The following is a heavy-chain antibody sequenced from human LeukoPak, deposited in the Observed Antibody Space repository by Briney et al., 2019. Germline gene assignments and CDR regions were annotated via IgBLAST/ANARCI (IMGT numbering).Heavy chain of an antibody. CDR3: ARDGLGHCDGTSCGVDS. Sequence: GGSLRLSCAASGFTYVSYSMNWVRQAPGKGLEWVASISSSSKYISYADSVRGRFTISRDNGKKSLFLQMDSLRAEDTAIYYCARDGLGHCDGTSCGVDSWGQGTLVTVSS. V-gene: IGHV3-21*01. D-gene: IGHD2-2*01. CDR1: GFTYVSYS. CDR2: ISSSSKYI. J-gene: IGHJ4*02.